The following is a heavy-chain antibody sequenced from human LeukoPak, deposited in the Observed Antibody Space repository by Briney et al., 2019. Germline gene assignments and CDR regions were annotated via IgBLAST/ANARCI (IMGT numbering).Heavy chain of an antibody. D-gene: IGHD3-3*01. J-gene: IGHJ3*02. CDR1: GYTFTGYY. CDR2: INPNSGGT. CDR3: ARDLVVPFFWSGYWADDDAFDI. V-gene: IGHV1-2*02. Sequence: ASVKVSCKASGYTFTGYYMHWVGQAPGQGLEWMGWINPNSGGTNYAQKFQGRVTMTRDTSISTAYMELSRLRSDDTAVYYCARDLVVPFFWSGYWADDDAFDIWGQGTMVTVS.